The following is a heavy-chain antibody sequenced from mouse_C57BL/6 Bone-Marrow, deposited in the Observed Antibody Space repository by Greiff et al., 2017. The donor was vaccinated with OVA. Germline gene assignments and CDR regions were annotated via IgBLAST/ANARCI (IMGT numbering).Heavy chain of an antibody. Sequence: EVKLEESGPGLVKPSQSLSLTCSVTGYSITSGYYWNWIRQFPGNKLEWMGYISYDGSNNYNPSLKNRISITRDTSKNQFFLKLNSVTTEDTATYYCARYDGYYDWYFDVWGTGTTVTVSS. J-gene: IGHJ1*03. CDR3: ARYDGYYDWYFDV. CDR2: ISYDGSN. D-gene: IGHD2-3*01. CDR1: GYSITSGYY. V-gene: IGHV3-6*01.